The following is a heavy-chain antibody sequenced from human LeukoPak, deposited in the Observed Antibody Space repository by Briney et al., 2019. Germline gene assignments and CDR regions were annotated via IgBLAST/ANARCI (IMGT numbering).Heavy chain of an antibody. CDR1: GFTVSSKY. J-gene: IGHJ6*02. CDR3: AREMLSGWLLSYYYYGMDV. Sequence: GGSLRLSCVASGFTVSSKYMSWVRQAPARGLEWVSLIYTSGATYYADSVKGRFTISRDESKNTLYLQMNSLRAEDTAVYYCAREMLSGWLLSYYYYGMDVWGQGTTVTVSS. V-gene: IGHV3-53*01. D-gene: IGHD6-19*01. CDR2: IYTSGAT.